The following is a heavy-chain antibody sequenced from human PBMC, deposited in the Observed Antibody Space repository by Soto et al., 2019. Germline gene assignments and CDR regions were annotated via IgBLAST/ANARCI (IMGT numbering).Heavy chain of an antibody. V-gene: IGHV1-2*02. D-gene: IGHD6-6*01. Sequence: ASVKGSCKASGYTFTGYYMHWGRQAPGQGLEWMGWINPNSRGTNYAQKFQGRVTMTRDTSISTDYRELSRLRSDDTAVYYCARGVHEYSSSFAWYFDLWGRGTLVTVS. CDR1: GYTFTGYY. J-gene: IGHJ2*01. CDR3: ARGVHEYSSSFAWYFDL. CDR2: INPNSRGT.